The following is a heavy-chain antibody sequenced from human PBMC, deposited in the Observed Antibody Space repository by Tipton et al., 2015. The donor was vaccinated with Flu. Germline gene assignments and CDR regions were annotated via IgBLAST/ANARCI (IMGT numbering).Heavy chain of an antibody. CDR3: ARHDILTGITH. D-gene: IGHD3-9*01. J-gene: IGHJ4*02. CDR1: GYSISSAYY. Sequence: TLSLTCTVSGYSISSAYYWGWIRQPPGKGLEWIGSIYHSGSTYYNPSLKGRVTISVDTSKNQFSLKLSSVTAADTAVYYCARHDILTGITHWGQGTLVTVSS. CDR2: IYHSGST. V-gene: IGHV4-38-2*02.